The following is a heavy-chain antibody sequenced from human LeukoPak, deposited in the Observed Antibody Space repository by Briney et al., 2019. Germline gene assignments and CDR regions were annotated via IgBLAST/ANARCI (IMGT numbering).Heavy chain of an antibody. Sequence: GGSLRLSCAASGFTFSSYAMHWVRQAPGKGLEYVSAISSNGGSTYYANSVKGRFTISRDNSKNTLYLQMGSLRAEDMAVYYCARDPYPYDLWSGYSAHLDYWGQGTLVTVSS. V-gene: IGHV3-64*01. CDR2: ISSNGGST. J-gene: IGHJ4*02. CDR3: ARDPYPYDLWSGYSAHLDY. D-gene: IGHD3-3*01. CDR1: GFTFSSYA.